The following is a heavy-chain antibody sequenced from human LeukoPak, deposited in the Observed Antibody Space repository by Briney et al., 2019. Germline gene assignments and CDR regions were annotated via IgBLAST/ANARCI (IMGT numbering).Heavy chain of an antibody. D-gene: IGHD3-10*01. Sequence: SETLSLTCTVSGGSISSYYWGWIRQPPGKGLEWIGSIYYSGSTYYNPSLKSRVTISVDTSKNQFSLKLSSVTAADTAVYYCASLDYYGSGRIYSGWGQGTLVTVSS. CDR3: ASLDYYGSGRIYSG. CDR2: IYYSGST. J-gene: IGHJ4*02. V-gene: IGHV4-39*01. CDR1: GGSISSYY.